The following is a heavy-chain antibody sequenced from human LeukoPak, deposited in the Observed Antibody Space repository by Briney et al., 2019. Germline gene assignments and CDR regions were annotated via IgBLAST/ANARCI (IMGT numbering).Heavy chain of an antibody. CDR1: GYTFTSYA. Sequence: ASVKVSCKASGYTFTSYAMNWVRQAPGQGLEWMGWINTNTGNPTYAQGFTGRFVFSLDTSVSTAYLQISSLKAEDTAVYYCARDRKRRIVVVPAAQPSYNWFDPWGQGTLVTVSS. CDR2: INTNTGNP. J-gene: IGHJ5*02. CDR3: ARDRKRRIVVVPAAQPSYNWFDP. D-gene: IGHD2-2*01. V-gene: IGHV7-4-1*02.